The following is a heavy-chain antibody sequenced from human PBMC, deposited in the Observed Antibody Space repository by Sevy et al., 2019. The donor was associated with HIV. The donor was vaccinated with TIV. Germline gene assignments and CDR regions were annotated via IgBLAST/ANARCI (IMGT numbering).Heavy chain of an antibody. CDR2: IYYSGST. Sequence: SETLSLTCTVSGGSISSYYWSWIRQPPGKGLEWIGYIYYSGSTNYNPSLKSRVTISVDTSKNQFSLKLSSVTAADTAVYYYARGGREGPDILTGYYPFDYWGQGTLVTVSS. CDR1: GGSISSYY. CDR3: ARGGREGPDILTGYYPFDY. J-gene: IGHJ4*02. D-gene: IGHD3-9*01. V-gene: IGHV4-59*13.